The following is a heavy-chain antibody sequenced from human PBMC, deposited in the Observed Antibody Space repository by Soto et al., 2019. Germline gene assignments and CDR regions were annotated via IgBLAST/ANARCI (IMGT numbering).Heavy chain of an antibody. D-gene: IGHD3-9*01. J-gene: IGHJ4*02. CDR1: GGSISFYY. V-gene: IGHV4-59*01. Sequence: SETLSLTCTVSGGSISFYYWTWIRQPPGKGLEYIGYIYYSGSTNYNPSLKSRVTISVDTSKNQFSLKLSSVTAEDTAVYYCARGGELRSFDWPQYDYWGQGTLVTVSS. CDR3: ARGGELRSFDWPQYDY. CDR2: IYYSGST.